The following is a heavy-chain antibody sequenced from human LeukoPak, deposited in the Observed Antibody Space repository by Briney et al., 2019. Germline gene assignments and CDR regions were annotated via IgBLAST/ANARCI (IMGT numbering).Heavy chain of an antibody. CDR3: ARDDQAVTGPEYFQH. CDR2: INPSGDTT. Sequence: GASVKVSCKASGFTFTTYFMHWVRQAPGQGLEWMGKINPSGDTTTYAQKFQGRVTMTRDTSTSTVYMELSSLRSEDTAVYYCARDDQAVTGPEYFQHWGQGTLVTVSS. V-gene: IGHV1-46*01. J-gene: IGHJ1*01. CDR1: GFTFTTYF. D-gene: IGHD6-19*01.